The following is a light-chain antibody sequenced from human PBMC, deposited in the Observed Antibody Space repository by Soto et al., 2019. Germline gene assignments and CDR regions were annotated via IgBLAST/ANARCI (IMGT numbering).Light chain of an antibody. CDR3: QQYGSSGT. Sequence: EIVLTQSPGTLSLSPGERATLSCRASQSVSSYLAWYQQKPGQAPRLLIYAASNRATGIPARFSGSGSRTDFTLTISSLEPEDFAVYYCQQYGSSGTFGQGTKVEIK. V-gene: IGKV3-11*01. CDR2: AAS. CDR1: QSVSSY. J-gene: IGKJ1*01.